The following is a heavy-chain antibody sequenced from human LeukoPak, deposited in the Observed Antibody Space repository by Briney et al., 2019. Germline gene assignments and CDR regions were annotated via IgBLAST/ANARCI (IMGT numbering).Heavy chain of an antibody. CDR1: GYTFTSYY. Sequence: GASVKVSCKASGYTFTSYYMHWVRQAPGQGLEWMGIINPSGGSTSYAQKFQGRVTMTRDMSTSTVYMELSSLRSEDTAVYYCARGPVGGATYYDGDAFDIWGQGTMVTVSS. V-gene: IGHV1-46*01. CDR3: ARGPVGGATYYDGDAFDI. D-gene: IGHD1-26*01. J-gene: IGHJ3*02. CDR2: INPSGGST.